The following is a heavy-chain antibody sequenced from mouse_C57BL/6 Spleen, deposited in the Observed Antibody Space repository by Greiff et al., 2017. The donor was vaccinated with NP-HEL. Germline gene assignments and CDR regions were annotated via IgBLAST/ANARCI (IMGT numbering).Heavy chain of an antibody. V-gene: IGHV1-15*01. J-gene: IGHJ2*01. Sequence: QVQLKESGPELVKPGASVKISCKASCYAFSSSWMNWVKQRPVHGLEWIGAIDPETGGTAYNQKFKGKAILTADKSSSTAYMELRSLTSEDSAVYYCTRGDYYGSRRYFDYWGQGTTLTVSS. CDR3: TRGDYYGSRRYFDY. D-gene: IGHD1-1*01. CDR1: CYAFSSSW. CDR2: IDPETGGT.